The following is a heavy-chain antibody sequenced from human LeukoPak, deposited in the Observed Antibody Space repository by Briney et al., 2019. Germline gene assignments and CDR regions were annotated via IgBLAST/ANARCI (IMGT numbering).Heavy chain of an antibody. Sequence: SETLSLTCAVYGGSFSGYHWSWIRQPPGKGLEWIGSIYYSGSTYYNPSLKSRVTISVDTSKNQFSLKRSSVTAADTAVYYCANLFTFGGVIAPTYYFDYWGQGTLVTVSS. V-gene: IGHV4-34*01. CDR2: IYYSGST. CDR3: ANLFTFGGVIAPTYYFDY. D-gene: IGHD3-16*02. J-gene: IGHJ4*02. CDR1: GGSFSGYH.